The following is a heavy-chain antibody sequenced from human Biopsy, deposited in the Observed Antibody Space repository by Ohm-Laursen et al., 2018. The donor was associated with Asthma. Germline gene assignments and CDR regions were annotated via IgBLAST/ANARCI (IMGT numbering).Heavy chain of an antibody. CDR2: IPYTGTT. CDR1: GDSSNSGGYS. Sequence: TLSLTCAVSGDSSNSGGYSWTWIRQLPGKGLEWIGYIPYTGTTYYNPSLKSRISMTVDTYKIQFSLKLSSVTAADTAIYYCARERMFFYDSSGYGAFDIWGQGTLVTVSS. V-gene: IGHV4-31*11. CDR3: ARERMFFYDSSGYGAFDI. J-gene: IGHJ3*02. D-gene: IGHD3-22*01.